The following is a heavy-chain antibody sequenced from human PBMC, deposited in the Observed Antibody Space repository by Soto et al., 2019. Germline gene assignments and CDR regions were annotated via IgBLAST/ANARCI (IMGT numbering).Heavy chain of an antibody. J-gene: IGHJ6*02. Sequence: QVQLVQSGAEVKKPGSSVKVSCKASGGTFSSYAISWVRQAPGQGLEWMGGVIPSFGTANYAQKFQGRVTITRDECTSTTYMELSSLRADATAVYCCARGLRNWNDPLAYYCGMDVWVQGTTVTVSS. CDR2: VIPSFGTA. D-gene: IGHD1-1*01. CDR3: ARGLRNWNDPLAYYCGMDV. CDR1: GGTFSSYA. V-gene: IGHV1-69*01.